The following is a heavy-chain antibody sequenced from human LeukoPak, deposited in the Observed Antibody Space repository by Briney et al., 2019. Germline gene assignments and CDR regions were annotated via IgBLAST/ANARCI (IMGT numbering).Heavy chain of an antibody. CDR3: ARGPGGRFDY. V-gene: IGHV4-34*01. Sequence: SETLSLTCAVYGGSFSGYYWSWIRQPPGKGLEWIGEINHSGSTNYNPSLKSRVTISVDTSKNQFSLKLSSVTAADTAVYHCARGPGGRFDYWGQGTLVTVSS. CDR1: GGSFSGYY. CDR2: INHSGST. J-gene: IGHJ4*02. D-gene: IGHD3-10*01.